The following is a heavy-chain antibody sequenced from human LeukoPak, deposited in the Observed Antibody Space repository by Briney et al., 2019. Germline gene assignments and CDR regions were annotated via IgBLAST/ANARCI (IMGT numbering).Heavy chain of an antibody. Sequence: GGSLRLSCAASGFTFSSFEMNWVRQAPGKGLEWVSYISSTGTTTYYADSVKGRFTISRDNAKNSLYLQMNSLTAEDTAVYYCARAGTWGQGTLVTVSS. J-gene: IGHJ5*02. CDR2: ISSTGTTT. CDR3: ARAGT. CDR1: GFTFSSFE. V-gene: IGHV3-48*03.